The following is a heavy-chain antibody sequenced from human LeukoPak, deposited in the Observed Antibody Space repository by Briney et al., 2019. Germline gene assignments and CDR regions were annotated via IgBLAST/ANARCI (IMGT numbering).Heavy chain of an antibody. J-gene: IGHJ6*02. V-gene: IGHV3-20*01. Sequence: GGSLRLSCAASGFTFDDYGMSWVRQAPGKGLEWVSGINWNGGSTGYADSVKGRFTISRDNAKKSLYLQMDSLRAEGTALYHCARIYGDPGGMDVWGQGTTVTVSS. CDR2: INWNGGST. CDR3: ARIYGDPGGMDV. D-gene: IGHD4-17*01. CDR1: GFTFDDYG.